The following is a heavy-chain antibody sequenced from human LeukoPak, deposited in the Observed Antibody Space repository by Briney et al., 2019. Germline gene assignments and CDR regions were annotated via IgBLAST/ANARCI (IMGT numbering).Heavy chain of an antibody. Sequence: SQTLSLTCAVSGGSISSGGYSWSWIRQPPGKGLEWIGYIYYSGSTYYNPSLKSRVAISVDTSKNQFSLKLSSVTAADTAVYYCARGIQFDYWGQGTLVTVSS. V-gene: IGHV4-31*11. CDR2: IYYSGST. J-gene: IGHJ4*02. CDR1: GGSISSGGYS. CDR3: ARGIQFDY.